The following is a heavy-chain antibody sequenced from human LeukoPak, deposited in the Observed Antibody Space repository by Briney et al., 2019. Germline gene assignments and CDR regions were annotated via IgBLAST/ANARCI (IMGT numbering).Heavy chain of an antibody. CDR1: GFTFSSYD. V-gene: IGHV3-13*01. Sequence: GGSLRLSCAASGFTFSSYDMHWVGQATGKGLEWVAAIGTAGDTYYPGSVKGRFTISRENAKNSLYLQMNSLRAGATAVYYCAREQFSGPFDPWGQGTLVTVSS. D-gene: IGHD3-10*01. CDR2: IGTAGDT. CDR3: AREQFSGPFDP. J-gene: IGHJ5*02.